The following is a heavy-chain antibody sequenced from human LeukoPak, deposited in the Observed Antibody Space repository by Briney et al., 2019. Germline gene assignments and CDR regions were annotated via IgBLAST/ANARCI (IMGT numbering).Heavy chain of an antibody. CDR1: GYSFTSYW. CDR3: ARRVVSWFGEYTNWFDP. V-gene: IGHV5-51*01. J-gene: IGHJ5*02. D-gene: IGHD3-10*01. CDR2: IYPGDSDT. Sequence: GESLKISCKGSGYSFTSYWIGWVRQMPGKGLEWMGIIYPGDSDTRYSPSFQGQVTISADKSISTAYLQWSSLKASDTAMYYCARRVVSWFGEYTNWFDPWGQGTLVTVSS.